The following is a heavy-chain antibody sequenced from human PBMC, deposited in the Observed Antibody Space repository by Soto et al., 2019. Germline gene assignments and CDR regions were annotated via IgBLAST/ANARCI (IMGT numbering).Heavy chain of an antibody. CDR1: GFTFSSYE. J-gene: IGHJ3*02. CDR2: ISSSGSTI. D-gene: IGHD2-21*01. V-gene: IGHV3-48*03. Sequence: GGSLRLSCAASGFTFSSYEMNWVRQAPGKGLEWVSYISSSGSTIYYADSVKGRFTISRDNAKNSLYLQMTSLRAEDTAVYYCARVSCSRAFDIWGQGTKVTVSS. CDR3: ARVSCSRAFDI.